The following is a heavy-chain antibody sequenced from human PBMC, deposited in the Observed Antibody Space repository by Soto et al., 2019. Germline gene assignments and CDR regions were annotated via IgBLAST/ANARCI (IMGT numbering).Heavy chain of an antibody. CDR2: TYYRSKWYN. CDR3: ARGDWGGGCFAWYTWFDP. V-gene: IGHV6-1*01. J-gene: IGHJ5*02. CDR1: GDSVSSNSAA. D-gene: IGHD3-9*01. Sequence: SQTLSLTCAISGDSVSSNSAAWNWIRQSPSRGLEWLGRTYYRSKWYNDYAVSVKSRITINPDTSKNQFSLQLNSVTPEDTAVYYCARGDWGGGCFAWYTWFDPWGQGTLVTVSS.